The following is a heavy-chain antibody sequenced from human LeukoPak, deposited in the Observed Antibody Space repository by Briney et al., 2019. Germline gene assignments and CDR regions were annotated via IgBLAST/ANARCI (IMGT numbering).Heavy chain of an antibody. V-gene: IGHV4-30-4*08. J-gene: IGHJ6*03. Sequence: SETLSLTCTVSGGSISSGDYYWSWIRQPPGKGLEWIGYFYYSGSTYYNPSLKSRVTISVDTSKNQFSLKLSSVTAADTAVYYCARDLGYYDFWSGYYYYYYMDVWGKGTTVTVSS. D-gene: IGHD3-3*01. CDR1: GGSISSGDYY. CDR3: ARDLGYYDFWSGYYYYYYMDV. CDR2: FYYSGST.